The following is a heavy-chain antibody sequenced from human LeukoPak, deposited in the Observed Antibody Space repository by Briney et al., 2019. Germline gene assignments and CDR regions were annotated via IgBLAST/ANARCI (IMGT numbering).Heavy chain of an antibody. CDR1: GYSFTSYC. D-gene: IGHD3-9*01. Sequence: GESLQISCNGSGYSFTSYCIGWVRQTRGKGLGWMGIIYSDDSDTRYSPSFQGQVTISDEKSISTAYLQWSSLKASDTAMYYCARHKIADYDILTCYYSGWFDPWGQGTLVTVSS. CDR3: ARHKIADYDILTCYYSGWFDP. CDR2: IYSDDSDT. J-gene: IGHJ5*02. V-gene: IGHV5-51*01.